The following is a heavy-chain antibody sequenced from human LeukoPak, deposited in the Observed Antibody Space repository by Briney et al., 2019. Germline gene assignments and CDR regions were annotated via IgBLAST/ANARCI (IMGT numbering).Heavy chain of an antibody. J-gene: IGHJ5*02. D-gene: IGHD3-16*01. Sequence: GGSLRLSCAASGFTFSSYSMNWVRQAPGKGLEWVSSISSSSSYIYYADSVKGRFTISRDNAKTSLYLQMNSLRAEDTAVYYCARAYDYVMSWFDPWGQGTLVTVSS. V-gene: IGHV3-21*01. CDR2: ISSSSSYI. CDR1: GFTFSSYS. CDR3: ARAYDYVMSWFDP.